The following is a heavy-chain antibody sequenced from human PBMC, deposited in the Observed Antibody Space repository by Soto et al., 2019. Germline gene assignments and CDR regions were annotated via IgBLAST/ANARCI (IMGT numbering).Heavy chain of an antibody. CDR2: ISGGGDTT. J-gene: IGHJ4*01. CDR3: AKGRGGSGSLTPRVEF. V-gene: IGHV3-23*01. CDR1: GFTFNNYA. D-gene: IGHD3-10*01. Sequence: GGSRRLSCAASGFTFNNYAMTWVRQAPGKGLEWVSAISGGGDTTSYADSVKGRFTVSRDGSKNTLYLQMSSLRAEDTALYYCAKGRGGSGSLTPRVEFWGQGTLVTVSS.